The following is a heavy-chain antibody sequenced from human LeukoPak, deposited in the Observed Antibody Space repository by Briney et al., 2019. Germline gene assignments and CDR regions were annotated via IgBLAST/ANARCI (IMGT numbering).Heavy chain of an antibody. CDR2: INPNSGGT. V-gene: IGHV1-2*02. J-gene: IGHJ4*02. CDR1: GYTFTGHY. CDR3: ASHPLRYFDWLAY. D-gene: IGHD3-9*01. Sequence: ASVKVSCKASGYTFTGHYMHWVRQAPGQGLEWMGWINPNSGGTNYAQKFQGRVTMTRDTSISTAYMELSRLRSDDTAVYYCASHPLRYFDWLAYWGQGTLVTVSS.